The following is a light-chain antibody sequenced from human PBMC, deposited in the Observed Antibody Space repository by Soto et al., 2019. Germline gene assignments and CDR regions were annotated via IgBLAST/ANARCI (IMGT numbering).Light chain of an antibody. V-gene: IGLV2-11*01. CDR2: DVS. Sequence: QSALTQPRSVSGSPGQSVIISCTGTSSDVGGYNYVSWYQQHPGKAPKLMIYDVSKRPSGVPDRFSGSKSGNTASLTISGLQAEDEADYYCCSYAGSYTWVFGGGTKRTVL. CDR3: CSYAGSYTWV. CDR1: SSDVGGYNY. J-gene: IGLJ3*02.